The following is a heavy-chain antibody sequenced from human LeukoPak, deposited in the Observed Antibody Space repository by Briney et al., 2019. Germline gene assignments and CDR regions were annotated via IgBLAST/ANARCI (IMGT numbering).Heavy chain of an antibody. J-gene: IGHJ3*02. CDR1: GDSVSSSSDA. V-gene: IGHV6-1*01. D-gene: IGHD1/OR15-1a*01. CDR3: ARGRNNAFDI. CDR2: TYYRSN. Sequence: SQTLSLTCAISGDSVSSSSDAWNWIRLSPSRGLEWLGRTYYRSNDYAVSVKTRMTINVDTSKNQVSLQLSSVTPEDTAVYYCARGRNNAFDIWGQGTMVTSSS.